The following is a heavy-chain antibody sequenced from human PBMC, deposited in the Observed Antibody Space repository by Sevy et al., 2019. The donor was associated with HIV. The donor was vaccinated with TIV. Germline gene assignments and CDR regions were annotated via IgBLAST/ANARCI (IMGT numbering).Heavy chain of an antibody. Sequence: GGSLRLSCAASRFTFSSDSMNWVRQAPGKGLEWVSSISSSSSYIYYGDSGKGRFTISRDNAKNSLYLQMNSLRVEDTAVYYCARDLRDYDSSGYYYFGSYFDYWGQGTLVTVSS. CDR1: RFTFSSDS. D-gene: IGHD3-22*01. CDR3: ARDLRDYDSSGYYYFGSYFDY. J-gene: IGHJ4*02. V-gene: IGHV3-21*01. CDR2: ISSSSSYI.